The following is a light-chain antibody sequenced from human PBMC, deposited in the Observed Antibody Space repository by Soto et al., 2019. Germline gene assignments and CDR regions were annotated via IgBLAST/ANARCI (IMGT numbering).Light chain of an antibody. Sequence: EIVMTQSPATLSVSPGERTTLSCRASQSVGNNLAWYQQKPGQAPRLLIYAASNRATGIPDRFSGSGSGTDFTLTISRLEPEDFAVYYCQQYGSSGTFGQGTKVDNK. V-gene: IGKV3-20*01. J-gene: IGKJ1*01. CDR1: QSVGNN. CDR3: QQYGSSGT. CDR2: AAS.